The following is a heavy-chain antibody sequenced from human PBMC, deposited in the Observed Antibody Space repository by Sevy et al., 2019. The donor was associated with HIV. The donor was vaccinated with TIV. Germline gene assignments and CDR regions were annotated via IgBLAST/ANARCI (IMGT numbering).Heavy chain of an antibody. Sequence: GGSLRLSCAASGFIFSNSWMGWVRQAPGRGLECVAAIKPDGSDKYYVDSVKGRFIVSRANAKNSLFLQMNSLRDEDTVVYCVGRGGGGHWGQGALVTVSS. CDR2: IKPDGSDK. CDR1: GFIFSNSW. CDR3: GRGGGGH. J-gene: IGHJ4*02. V-gene: IGHV3-7*01. D-gene: IGHD1-26*01.